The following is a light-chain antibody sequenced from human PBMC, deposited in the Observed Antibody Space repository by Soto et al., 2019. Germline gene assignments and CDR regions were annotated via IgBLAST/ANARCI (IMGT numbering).Light chain of an antibody. Sequence: SYELTQPPSVSVAPGQTARITCGGNNIGAYSVYWYQQKPRQAPVLVVYDDTNRPSGIPGRFSGSNSGNTATLTISSVEAGDEAAYYCQVWDSDSDPSYVFGGGTKVTVL. CDR1: NIGAYS. CDR3: QVWDSDSDPSYV. V-gene: IGLV3-21*02. J-gene: IGLJ1*01. CDR2: DDT.